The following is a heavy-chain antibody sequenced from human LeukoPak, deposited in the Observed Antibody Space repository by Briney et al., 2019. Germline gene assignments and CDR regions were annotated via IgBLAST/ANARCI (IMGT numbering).Heavy chain of an antibody. D-gene: IGHD2-8*01. CDR3: ARLTWICSNGVCYSGFDY. V-gene: IGHV3-7*01. Sequence: GGSLRLSCAASGFTFSTYWMGWVRQAPGKGLEWVANIKQDESEKYYVDSVKGRFTISRDNAKNSLYLQMNSLRAEDTAIYYCARLTWICSNGVCYSGFDYWGQGTLVTVSS. J-gene: IGHJ4*02. CDR1: GFTFSTYW. CDR2: IKQDESEK.